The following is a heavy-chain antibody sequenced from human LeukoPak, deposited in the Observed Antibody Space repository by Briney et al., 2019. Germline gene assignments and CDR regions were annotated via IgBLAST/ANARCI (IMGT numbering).Heavy chain of an antibody. CDR2: ISSSSSYI. CDR3: ARDVRQWLDAFDI. Sequence: GGSLRLSCAASGFTFSSYSMNWVRQAPGKGLEWVSSISSSSSYIYYADSVKGRFTISRDNAKNSLYLQMNSLRAEDTAVYYCARDVRQWLDAFDIWGQGTMVTVSS. V-gene: IGHV3-21*01. J-gene: IGHJ3*02. CDR1: GFTFSSYS. D-gene: IGHD6-19*01.